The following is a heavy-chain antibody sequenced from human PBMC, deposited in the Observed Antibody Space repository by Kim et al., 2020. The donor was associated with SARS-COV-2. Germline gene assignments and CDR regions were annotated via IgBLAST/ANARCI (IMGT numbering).Heavy chain of an antibody. CDR2: ISAYNGNT. CDR1: GYTFTSYG. J-gene: IGHJ4*02. D-gene: IGHD1-1*01. Sequence: ASVTVSCKASGYTFTSYGISWVRQAPGQGLEWMGWISAYNGNTNYAQKLQGRVTMTTDTSTSTAYMELRSLRSDDTAVYYCARDLGLERRGLAFDYWGQGTLVTVSS. V-gene: IGHV1-18*01. CDR3: ARDLGLERRGLAFDY.